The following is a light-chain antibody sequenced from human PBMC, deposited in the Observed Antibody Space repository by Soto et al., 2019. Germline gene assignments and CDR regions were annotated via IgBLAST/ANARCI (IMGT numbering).Light chain of an antibody. CDR1: QSVSSTY. CDR2: SAS. Sequence: EIVLTQSPGTLSLSPGERATLSCRASQSVSSTYLAWYRQNPGQAPRLLIYSASSRATGIPDRFSGSGSGTDFTLTISRLEPKDFAVYYCQHFGSSTWTFGQGTKVEVK. J-gene: IGKJ1*01. V-gene: IGKV3-20*01. CDR3: QHFGSSTWT.